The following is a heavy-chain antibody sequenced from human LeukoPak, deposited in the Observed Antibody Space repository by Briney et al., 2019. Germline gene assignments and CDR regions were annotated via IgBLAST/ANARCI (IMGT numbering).Heavy chain of an antibody. CDR3: ARIGRYYDSSGYPDY. CDR2: INHSGST. V-gene: IGHV4-34*01. Sequence: PSETLSLTCAVYGGSFSGYYWSWIRQPPGKGPEWIGEINHSGSTNYNPSLKSRVTISVDTSKNQFSLKLSSVTAADTAVYYCARIGRYYDSSGYPDYWGQGTPVTVSS. D-gene: IGHD3-22*01. CDR1: GGSFSGYY. J-gene: IGHJ4*02.